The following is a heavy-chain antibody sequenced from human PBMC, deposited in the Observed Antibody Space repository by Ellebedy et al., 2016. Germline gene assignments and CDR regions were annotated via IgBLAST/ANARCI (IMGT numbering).Heavy chain of an antibody. V-gene: IGHV4-34*01. J-gene: IGHJ4*02. CDR2: IRYDGHT. Sequence: SETLSLTCAVYGGSFSDHYWSWIRQPPGKGLEWIASIRYDGHTYNNLSLKSRVTISLDPSKNQVSLRLSSVTAADTAVYYCARDPDDSDFDYWGQGTLVSVSS. D-gene: IGHD1-14*01. CDR1: GGSFSDHY. CDR3: ARDPDDSDFDY.